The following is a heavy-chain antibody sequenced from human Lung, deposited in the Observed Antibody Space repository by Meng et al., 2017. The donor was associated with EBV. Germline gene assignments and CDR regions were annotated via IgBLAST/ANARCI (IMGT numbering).Heavy chain of an antibody. J-gene: IGHJ1*01. V-gene: IGHV4-31*03. CDR3: LRGSGGSV. Sequence: VQPDESGLRLVNPSHTRTLTCTVAGGFISSGCYYGCWIRHHPEKGLELIGNIYSSGSAYYNPTLNSRITISVDTSKNHFSQKLSAVTAADTAVYYCLRGSGGSVWGQGTLVTVSS. CDR2: IYSSGSA. CDR1: GGFISSGCYY. D-gene: IGHD3-10*01.